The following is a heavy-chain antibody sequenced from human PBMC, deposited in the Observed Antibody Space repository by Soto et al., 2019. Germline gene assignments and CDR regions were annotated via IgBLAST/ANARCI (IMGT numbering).Heavy chain of an antibody. CDR2: IHPADSEI. CDR1: GYSFTNYY. J-gene: IGHJ6*02. V-gene: IGHV5-51*01. CDR3: ARHISVTTRGTRFYYNIDV. Sequence: PGESLKISCKASGYSFTNYYIGWVRQMTGKGLEWMGIIHPADSEIRYSPSFQGQVTFSVDKSTSTAYLQWSSLKASDTAIYYCARHISVTTRGTRFYYNIDVWGQGTTVTVSS. D-gene: IGHD4-17*01.